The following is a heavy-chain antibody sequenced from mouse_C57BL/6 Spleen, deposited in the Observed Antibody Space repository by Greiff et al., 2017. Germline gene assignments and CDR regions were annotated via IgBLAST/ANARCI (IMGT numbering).Heavy chain of an antibody. Sequence: EVQLVESGGDLVKPGGSLKLSCAASGFTFSSYGMSWVRQTPDKRLEWVATISSGGSYTYYPDSVKGRFTISSDNAKNTLYLQMSSLKSEDTAMYYCARRDYCGSSYVGYFDVWGTGTTVTVSS. CDR3: ARRDYCGSSYVGYFDV. V-gene: IGHV5-6*01. CDR1: GFTFSSYG. J-gene: IGHJ1*03. D-gene: IGHD1-1*01. CDR2: ISSGGSYT.